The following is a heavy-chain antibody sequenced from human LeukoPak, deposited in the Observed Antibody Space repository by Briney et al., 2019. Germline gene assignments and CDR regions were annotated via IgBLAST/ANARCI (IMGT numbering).Heavy chain of an antibody. J-gene: IGHJ4*02. CDR2: IHPSGSST. Sequence: ASVKISCKASGYTFTNNYMHWGRQAPGQGLEWMGVIHPSGSSTNYAQKFQGRVTITKDTSTSTVYIELNTLRSDDTAVYYCARMDMDTAMVTNYLDHWGQGTLLIVSS. CDR1: GYTFTNNY. V-gene: IGHV1-46*01. CDR3: ARMDMDTAMVTNYLDH. D-gene: IGHD5-18*01.